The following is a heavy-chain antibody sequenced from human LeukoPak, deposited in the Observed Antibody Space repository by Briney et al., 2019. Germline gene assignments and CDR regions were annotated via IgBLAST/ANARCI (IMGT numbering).Heavy chain of an antibody. J-gene: IGHJ5*02. Sequence: PSETLSLTCTVSGGSISSSSYYWGWVRQPPGKGLEWIGSIYYSGSTYYNPSLKSRVTISVDTSKNQFSLKLSSVTAADTAVYYCARHTVTMVRGISWFGPWGQGTLVTVSS. CDR1: GGSISSSSYY. CDR2: IYYSGST. V-gene: IGHV4-39*01. D-gene: IGHD3-10*01. CDR3: ARHTVTMVRGISWFGP.